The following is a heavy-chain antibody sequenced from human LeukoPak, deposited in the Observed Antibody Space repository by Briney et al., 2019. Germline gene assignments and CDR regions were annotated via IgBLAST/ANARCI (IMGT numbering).Heavy chain of an antibody. D-gene: IGHD1-14*01. V-gene: IGHV1-2*04. J-gene: IGHJ3*02. CDR3: ATGIAGSLWAFDI. Sequence: ASVKVSCKASGYTFTGYYMHWVRQAPGQGLEWMGWINPNSGGTNYAQKFQGWVTMTRDTSISTAYMELSSLRSEDTAVYYCATGIAGSLWAFDIWGQGTMVTVSS. CDR1: GYTFTGYY. CDR2: INPNSGGT.